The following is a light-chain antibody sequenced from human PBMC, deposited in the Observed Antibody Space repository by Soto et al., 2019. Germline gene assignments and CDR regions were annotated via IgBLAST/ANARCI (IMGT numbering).Light chain of an antibody. Sequence: DIQMTQSPSSLSASVGDRVTITCQASQDISNYLNWYQQKPGKAPKLLIYDASNLETGVPSMFSGCGSGTDFTFTISSLQPEDIATYYCHQYDNLPTWTFGQRTKVEIK. J-gene: IGKJ1*01. CDR3: HQYDNLPTWT. CDR2: DAS. CDR1: QDISNY. V-gene: IGKV1-33*01.